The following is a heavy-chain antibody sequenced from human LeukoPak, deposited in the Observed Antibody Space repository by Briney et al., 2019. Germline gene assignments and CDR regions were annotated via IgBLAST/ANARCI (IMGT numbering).Heavy chain of an antibody. Sequence: SETLSLTCTVSGGSISSSSYYWGWIRQPPGKGLEWIGSIYYSGSTYYNPSLKSRVTISVDTSKNQFSLKLSSATAADTAVYYCARHATLGGWLQPNWFDPWGQGTLVTVSS. CDR3: ARHATLGGWLQPNWFDP. CDR2: IYYSGST. J-gene: IGHJ5*02. V-gene: IGHV4-39*01. D-gene: IGHD5-24*01. CDR1: GGSISSSSYY.